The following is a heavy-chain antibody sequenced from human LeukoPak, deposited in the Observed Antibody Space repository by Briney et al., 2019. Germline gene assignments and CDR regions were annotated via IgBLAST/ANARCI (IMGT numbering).Heavy chain of an antibody. CDR1: GGSISSSNW. V-gene: IGHV4-4*02. D-gene: IGHD6-13*01. Sequence: SETLSLTCAVSGGSISSSNWWSWVRQPPGKGLEWIGYIYYSGSTNYNPSLKSRVTISVDTSKNQFSLKLSSVTAADTAVYYCARVTGYSSSWYYFDYWGQGTLVTVSS. CDR2: IYYSGST. J-gene: IGHJ4*02. CDR3: ARVTGYSSSWYYFDY.